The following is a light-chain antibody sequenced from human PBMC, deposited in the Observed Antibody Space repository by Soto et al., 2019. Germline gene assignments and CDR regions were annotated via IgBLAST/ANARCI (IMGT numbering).Light chain of an antibody. CDR3: SSYTGGNPSYV. V-gene: IGLV2-8*01. Sequence: QSVLTQPPSASGSPGQSVTISCTGTSSDVGGYDYVSWYQQHPGKAPKLMIYEVTIRPSGVSDRFSCSKSGNTASLTVSGLQAEDEADYYCSSYTGGNPSYVFGTGTKVTVL. J-gene: IGLJ1*01. CDR2: EVT. CDR1: SSDVGGYDY.